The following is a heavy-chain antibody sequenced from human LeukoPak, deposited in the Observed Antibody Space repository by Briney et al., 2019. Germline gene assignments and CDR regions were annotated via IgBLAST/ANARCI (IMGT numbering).Heavy chain of an antibody. J-gene: IGHJ5*02. CDR3: AREYYGRALDP. CDR1: GYTFTGYY. Sequence: ASVKVSCKASGYTFTGYYMHWVRQAPGQGLEWMGWINPNSGGTNFAQKFQGRVTMTRDTSVSTAYMELSRLRSDDTAVYYCAREYYGRALDPWGQGTLVTVSS. V-gene: IGHV1-2*02. CDR2: INPNSGGT. D-gene: IGHD2-21*01.